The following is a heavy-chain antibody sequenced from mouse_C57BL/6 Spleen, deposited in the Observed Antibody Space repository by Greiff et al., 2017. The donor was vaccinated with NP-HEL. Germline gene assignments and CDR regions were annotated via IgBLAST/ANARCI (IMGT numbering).Heavy chain of an antibody. J-gene: IGHJ2*01. Sequence: VQLQQSGAELVKPGASVKMSCKASGYTFTSYWITWVKQRPGQGLEWIGDIYPGSGSTNYNEKFKSKATLTVDTSSSTAYMQLSSLTSEDSAIYYCARDSGSSLDYWGQGTTLTVSS. D-gene: IGHD1-1*01. V-gene: IGHV1-55*01. CDR2: IYPGSGST. CDR3: ARDSGSSLDY. CDR1: GYTFTSYW.